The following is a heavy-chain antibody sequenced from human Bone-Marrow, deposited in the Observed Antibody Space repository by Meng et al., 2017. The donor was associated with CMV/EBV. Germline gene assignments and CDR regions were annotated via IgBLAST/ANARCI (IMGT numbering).Heavy chain of an antibody. CDR3: VKDRNYGVYLGSDY. J-gene: IGHJ4*02. D-gene: IGHD4-17*01. CDR1: GFTFEDYA. V-gene: IGHV3-9*01. Sequence: SLKISCAASGFTFEDYALHWVRQAPGKGLEWVSGVTWNRGNIGYADSVKGRFTISRDNAKNSLYLQMDNLRSEDTALYYCVKDRNYGVYLGSDYWGQGTLVTVSS. CDR2: VTWNRGNI.